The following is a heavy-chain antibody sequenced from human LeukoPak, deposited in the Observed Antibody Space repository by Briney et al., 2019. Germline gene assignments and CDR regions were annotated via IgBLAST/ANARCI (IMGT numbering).Heavy chain of an antibody. Sequence: SQTLSLTCAISGDSVSSNSVTWNWIRQSPSRGLEWLGRTYYRSTWYNDYAVSVRGRITVNPDTSKNQFSLKLNSVTAADTAVYYCARSGRGSSAGFDYWGQGTLVTVSS. CDR3: ARSGRGSSAGFDY. J-gene: IGHJ4*02. V-gene: IGHV6-1*01. CDR1: GDSVSSNSVT. D-gene: IGHD3-10*01. CDR2: TYYRSTWYN.